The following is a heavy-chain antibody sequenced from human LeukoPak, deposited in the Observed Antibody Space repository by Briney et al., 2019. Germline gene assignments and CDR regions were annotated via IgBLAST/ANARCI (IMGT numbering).Heavy chain of an antibody. J-gene: IGHJ3*02. CDR1: GGSISSYY. CDR2: IYYSGST. CDR3: ARNYLDAFDI. Sequence: SETLSLTCTVSGGSISSYYWGWIRQPPGKGLEWIGSIYYSGSTYYNPSLKSRVTISVDTSKNQFSLKLSSVTAADTAVYYCARNYLDAFDIWGQGTMVTVSS. D-gene: IGHD5-24*01. V-gene: IGHV4-39*01.